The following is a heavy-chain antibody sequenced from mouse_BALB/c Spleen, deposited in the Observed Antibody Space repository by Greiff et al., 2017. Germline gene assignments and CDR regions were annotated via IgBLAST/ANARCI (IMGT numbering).Heavy chain of an antibody. Sequence: QVQLQQSGAELVRPGTSVKVSCKASGYAFTNYLIEWVKQRPGQGLEWIGVINPGSGGTNYNEKFKGKATLTADKSSSTAYMQLSSLTSDDSAVYFCARSSTATGFAYWGQGTLVTVSA. CDR2: INPGSGGT. V-gene: IGHV1-54*01. CDR3: ARSSTATGFAY. J-gene: IGHJ3*01. CDR1: GYAFTNYL. D-gene: IGHD1-2*01.